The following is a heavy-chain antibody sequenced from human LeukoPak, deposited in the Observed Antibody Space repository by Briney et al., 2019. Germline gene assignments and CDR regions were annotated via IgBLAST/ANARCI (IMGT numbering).Heavy chain of an antibody. CDR1: GFTFSSYA. J-gene: IGHJ4*02. D-gene: IGHD3-10*01. V-gene: IGHV3-30-3*02. Sequence: PGGSLRLSCAASGFTFSSYAMHWVRQAPGKGLEWVAVISYDGSNKYYADSVKGQFTISRDNSKNTLYLQMNSLRAEDTAVYYCAKTNRHGSGRGVWYYFDYWGQGTLVTVSS. CDR3: AKTNRHGSGRGVWYYFDY. CDR2: ISYDGSNK.